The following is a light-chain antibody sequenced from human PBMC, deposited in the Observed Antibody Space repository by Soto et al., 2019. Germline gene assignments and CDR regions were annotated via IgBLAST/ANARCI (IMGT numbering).Light chain of an antibody. CDR1: QSVISN. V-gene: IGKV3-15*01. CDR2: GAS. CDR3: QQYNNWPIT. J-gene: IGKJ5*01. Sequence: EILMTHSPATLCVSPCERVTLSFSASQSVISNLAWYQQKPGQAPRLLIYGASTRATGLPDRFSGSGSGTEFTLTICSLQSEDFAVYYCQQYNNWPITFGQGTRLEIK.